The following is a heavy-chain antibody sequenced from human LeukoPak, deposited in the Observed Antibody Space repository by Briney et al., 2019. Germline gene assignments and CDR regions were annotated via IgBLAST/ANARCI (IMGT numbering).Heavy chain of an antibody. J-gene: IGHJ3*02. D-gene: IGHD3-10*01. Sequence: GESLQISCKGSGYSFTSYWIGWVRQMPGKGLEWMGIIYPGDSDTRYSPSFQGQVTISADKSISTAYLQWSSLKASDTAMYYCASGYYYGSGRRTTAFDIWGQGTMVTVSS. CDR1: GYSFTSYW. CDR2: IYPGDSDT. V-gene: IGHV5-51*01. CDR3: ASGYYYGSGRRTTAFDI.